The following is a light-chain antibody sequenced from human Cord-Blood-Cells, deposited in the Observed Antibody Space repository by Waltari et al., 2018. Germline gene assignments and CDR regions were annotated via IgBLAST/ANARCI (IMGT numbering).Light chain of an antibody. CDR2: GAS. J-gene: IGKJ3*01. CDR1: QSVSSSY. Sequence: EIVLTQSPGTLSLSPGERATLSCRASQSVSSSYLAWYQQKPGQAPRLLIYGASSRATGIPDRFSGSGSGTDFTLTISRLEPEDFAXYYCQQYGSSPTFGPGTKVDIK. V-gene: IGKV3-20*01. CDR3: QQYGSSPT.